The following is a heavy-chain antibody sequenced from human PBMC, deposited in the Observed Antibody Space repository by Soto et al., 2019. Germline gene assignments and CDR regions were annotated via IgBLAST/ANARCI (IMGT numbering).Heavy chain of an antibody. J-gene: IGHJ4*02. V-gene: IGHV3-23*01. CDR2: IGASGAGT. D-gene: IGHD1-26*01. CDR3: AVRKTGSYFDY. CDR1: GFTFSSYA. Sequence: LRLSCAASGFTFSSYAMSWVRQAPGKGLEWVSGIGASGAGTYYADFVKGRFIISRDNSKNTLHLQMNSLRAEDTAVYYCAVRKTGSYFDYWGQGTLVTVSS.